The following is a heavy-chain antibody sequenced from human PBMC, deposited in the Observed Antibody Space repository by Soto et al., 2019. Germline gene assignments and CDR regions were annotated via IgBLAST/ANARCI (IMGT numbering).Heavy chain of an antibody. CDR2: IYSGGNT. V-gene: IGHV3-53*01. Sequence: EVQLVESGGGLIQPGGSLRLSCAASGFSVSSNYMSWVRQAPGKGLEWVSVIYSGGNTHYADSVKGRFTISRDNSKNTLYLQMNXXXAEXXAXXXXXXXSTWIPYYHYGMDVWGQGTTVTVSS. CDR1: GFSVSSNY. D-gene: IGHD5-18*01. CDR3: XXXSTWIPYYHYGMDV. J-gene: IGHJ6*02.